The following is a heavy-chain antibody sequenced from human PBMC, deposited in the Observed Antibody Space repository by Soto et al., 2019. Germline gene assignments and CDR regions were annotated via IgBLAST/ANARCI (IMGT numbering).Heavy chain of an antibody. Sequence: QVQLVQSGAEVKKPGSSVKVSCKASGGTFSSYAISWVRQAPGQGLEWMGGIIPIFGTANYAQKFQGRVKITAEESTSTAYMELSSLRSEDTAVYYCARDSPYYYDSSGYGYYFDYWGQGTLVTVSS. V-gene: IGHV1-69*12. CDR1: GGTFSSYA. J-gene: IGHJ4*02. D-gene: IGHD3-22*01. CDR2: IIPIFGTA. CDR3: ARDSPYYYDSSGYGYYFDY.